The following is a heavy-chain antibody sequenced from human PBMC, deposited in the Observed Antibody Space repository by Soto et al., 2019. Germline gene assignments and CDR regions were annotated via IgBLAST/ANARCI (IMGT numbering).Heavy chain of an antibody. J-gene: IGHJ4*02. V-gene: IGHV4-39*01. CDR3: ARHEVEMALGY. Sequence: SETLSLTCAVYGGSFSSYYWGWIRQPPGKGLEWIGSIYYSGSTYYNPSLKSRVTISVDTSKNQFSLKLSSVTAADTAVYYCARHEVEMALGYWGQGTLVTVSS. CDR2: IYYSGST. CDR1: GGSFSSYY. D-gene: IGHD2-2*01.